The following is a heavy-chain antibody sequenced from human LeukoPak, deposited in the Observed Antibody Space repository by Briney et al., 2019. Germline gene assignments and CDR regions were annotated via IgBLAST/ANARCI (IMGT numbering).Heavy chain of an antibody. J-gene: IGHJ3*02. CDR1: GGSFSGYY. V-gene: IGHV4-34*01. CDR2: INHSGST. CDR3: ARAKRYRGSFADAFDI. Sequence: PSETLSLTCAVYGGSFSGYYWSWIRQPPGKGLEWIGEINHSGSTNYNPSLKSRVTISVDTSKNQFSLKLSSVTAADTAVYYCARAKRYRGSFADAFDIWGQGTMVTVSS. D-gene: IGHD1-26*01.